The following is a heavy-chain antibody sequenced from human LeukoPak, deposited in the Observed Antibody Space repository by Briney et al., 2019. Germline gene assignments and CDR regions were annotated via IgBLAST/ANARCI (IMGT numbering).Heavy chain of an antibody. CDR3: ARSVNWAFDS. D-gene: IGHD7-27*01. V-gene: IGHV6-1*01. J-gene: IGHJ4*02. CDR2: TYYRSKWYN. CDR1: GDSVSSNSAG. Sequence: SQTLSLTCATSGDSVSSNSAGWHWIRQSPSKRLEWLGRTYYRSKWYNDYTISVKSRITINPDTSKNQFSLHLNSVTPEDTAVYYCARSVNWAFDSWGQGTLVTVSS.